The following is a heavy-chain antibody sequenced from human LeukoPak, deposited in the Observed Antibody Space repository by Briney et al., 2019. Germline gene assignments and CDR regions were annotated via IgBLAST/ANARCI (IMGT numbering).Heavy chain of an antibody. CDR3: VKDLYKGDSASWYFFHY. Sequence: GGSLRLSCSGSGFIISDYAMHWVRQAPGKGLEYVSGISANGGSTYYADSVKGRFTISRDTSKNTLYLQMSSLRAEDTAIYYCVKDLYKGDSASWYFFHYWGQGTLVTVSS. V-gene: IGHV3-64D*06. CDR1: GFIISDYA. CDR2: ISANGGST. D-gene: IGHD6-13*01. J-gene: IGHJ4*02.